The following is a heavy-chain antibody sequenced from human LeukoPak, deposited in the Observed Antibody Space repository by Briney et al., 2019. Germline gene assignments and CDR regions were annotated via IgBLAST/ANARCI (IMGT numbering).Heavy chain of an antibody. J-gene: IGHJ4*02. CDR2: INSDGRST. Sequence: GGSLRLSCAASGFTFSSYWMHWVRQAPEKGLVWVSFINSDGRSTRYADSVKGRFTISRDNAKNSLYLQMNSLRAEDTAVYYCARGYASAWCDYWGQGAMVTVSS. V-gene: IGHV3-74*01. CDR3: ARGYASAWCDY. CDR1: GFTFSSYW. D-gene: IGHD6-19*01.